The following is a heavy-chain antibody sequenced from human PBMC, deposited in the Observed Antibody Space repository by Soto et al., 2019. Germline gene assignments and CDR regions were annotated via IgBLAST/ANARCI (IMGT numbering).Heavy chain of an antibody. D-gene: IGHD3-16*01. CDR3: ATRPPWGWAGVFDY. CDR2: VYHSGIT. V-gene: IGHV4-59*01. J-gene: IGHJ4*02. CDR1: RGSISSYY. Sequence: QVQLQESGPGLVKPSETLSLTCTVSRGSISSYYWSWIRQPPGKGPEWIGYVYHSGITNYNPSLESRVTISLDTSKNQFSLYLNSVTAADTAVYYCATRPPWGWAGVFDYWSQGTLVTVSS.